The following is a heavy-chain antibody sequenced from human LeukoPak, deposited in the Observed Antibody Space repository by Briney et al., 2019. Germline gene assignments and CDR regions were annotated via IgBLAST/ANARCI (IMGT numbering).Heavy chain of an antibody. CDR2: IYTSGST. Sequence: SQTLSLTCTLSGGSISSGSYYWSWIRQPAGKGLEWIGRIYTSGSTNYNPSLKSRVTISVDTSKNQFSLKLSSVTAADTAVYYCARDCSSTSCYRGFDPWGQGTLVTVSS. D-gene: IGHD2-2*02. J-gene: IGHJ5*02. CDR3: ARDCSSTSCYRGFDP. CDR1: GGSISSGSYY. V-gene: IGHV4-61*02.